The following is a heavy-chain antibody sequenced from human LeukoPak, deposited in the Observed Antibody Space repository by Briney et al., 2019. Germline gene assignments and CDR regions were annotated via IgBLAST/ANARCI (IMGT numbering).Heavy chain of an antibody. CDR2: IYYSGTT. CDR3: ARGDYSNYEY. D-gene: IGHD4-11*01. V-gene: IGHV4-59*01. J-gene: IGHJ4*02. Sequence: SQTLSLICTVSGGSITPYYWSWIRQPPGKGLEWIGYIYYSGTTIYNPSLESRVTISVDTSKNQFSLKVNSVTAADTAVYYCARGDYSNYEYWGQGNLVTVSS. CDR1: GGSITPYY.